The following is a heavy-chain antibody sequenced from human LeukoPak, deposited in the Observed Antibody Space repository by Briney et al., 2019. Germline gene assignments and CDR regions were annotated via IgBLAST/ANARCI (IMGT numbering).Heavy chain of an antibody. CDR1: GFTFSNYN. Sequence: GGSLRLSCAASGFTFSNYNMNWVRQPPGKGLQWVSYISSSSNIIYYADSVKGRFTISRDNAKNSLFLQMDSLRAEDTAVYYCARVRGIVVNDWGQGTLVTVSS. J-gene: IGHJ4*02. CDR2: ISSSSNII. D-gene: IGHD3-22*01. CDR3: ARVRGIVVND. V-gene: IGHV3-48*01.